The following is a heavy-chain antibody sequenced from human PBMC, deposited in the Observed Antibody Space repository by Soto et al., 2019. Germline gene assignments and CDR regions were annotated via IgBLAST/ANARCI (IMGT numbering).Heavy chain of an antibody. D-gene: IGHD3-10*01. V-gene: IGHV3-21*01. J-gene: IGHJ6*02. CDR1: GFTFISYS. CDR3: ASLPDLGEDGMDV. CDR2: ISRSSSYI. Sequence: PWGSLRLSCASSGFTFISYSMNWVRQAPGKGLEWVSSISRSSSYIYYADSVKGRFTISRENAKNLLYLQMTTLGAEDSAVYYCASLPDLGEDGMDVWGQGTPVTFSS.